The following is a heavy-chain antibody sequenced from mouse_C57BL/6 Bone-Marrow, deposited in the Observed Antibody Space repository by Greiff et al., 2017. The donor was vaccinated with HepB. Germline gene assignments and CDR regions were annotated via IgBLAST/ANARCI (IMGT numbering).Heavy chain of an antibody. V-gene: IGHV5-4*01. CDR1: GFTFSSYA. CDR2: ISDGGSYT. J-gene: IGHJ1*03. D-gene: IGHD2-12*01. CDR3: ARDKDYNYDGWYFDV. Sequence: EVKVVESGGGLVKPGGSLKLSCAASGFTFSSYAMSWVRQTPEKRLEWVATISDGGSYTNYPDNVKGRFTISRDNAKNNLYLQMSHLKSKDTAMYYCARDKDYNYDGWYFDVWGTGTTVTVSS.